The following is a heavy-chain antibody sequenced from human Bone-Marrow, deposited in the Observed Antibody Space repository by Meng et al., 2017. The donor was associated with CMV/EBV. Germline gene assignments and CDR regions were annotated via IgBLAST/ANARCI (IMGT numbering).Heavy chain of an antibody. CDR2: TYYRSKWYN. V-gene: IGHV6-1*01. CDR1: GDSVSSNSAA. CDR3: VRDCGGDCSGMDV. Sequence: SETLSLTCVIPGDSVSSNSAAWNWIRQSPSRGLEWLGRTYYRSKWYNDYAVSVKSRITINPDTSKNQFYLQLNSVTPEDTDVYYCVRDCGGDCSGMDVWGQGTTVTVSS. J-gene: IGHJ6*02. D-gene: IGHD2-21*01.